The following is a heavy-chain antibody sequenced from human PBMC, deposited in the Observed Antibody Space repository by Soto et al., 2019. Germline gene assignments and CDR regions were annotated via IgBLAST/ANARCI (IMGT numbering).Heavy chain of an antibody. J-gene: IGHJ5*02. CDR2: ISGSGGST. V-gene: IGHV3-23*01. D-gene: IGHD4-17*01. CDR1: GFTFSSYA. CDR3: ARIIRRTNWFDP. Sequence: GGSLRLSCAASGFTFSSYAMSWVRQAPGKGLEWVSAISGSGGSTYYADSVKGRFTISRDNSKNTLYLQMNSLRAEDTAVYYCARIIRRTNWFDPWGQGTLVTVSS.